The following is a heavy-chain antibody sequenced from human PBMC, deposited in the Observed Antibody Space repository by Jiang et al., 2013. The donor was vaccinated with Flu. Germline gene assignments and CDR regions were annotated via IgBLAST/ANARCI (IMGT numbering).Heavy chain of an antibody. D-gene: IGHD6-19*01. CDR1: GFTVSSNY. V-gene: IGHV3-53*04. CDR3: ARGRADGIGWYPPTFYFDY. CDR2: IYGDDRT. J-gene: IGHJ4*02. Sequence: VQLLESGGGLIQPGGSLRLSCAASGFTVSSNYMSWIRQAPGKGLQWVSIIYGDDRTYYADSVKGRFTISRHDSKNTLYLQMNSLRTEDTAVYFCARGRADGIGWYPPTFYFDYWGQGALVSVSS.